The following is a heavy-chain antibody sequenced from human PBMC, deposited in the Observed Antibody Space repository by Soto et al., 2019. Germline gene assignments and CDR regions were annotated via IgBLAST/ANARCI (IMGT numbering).Heavy chain of an antibody. Sequence: SETLSLTCTVSGGSISGYYWSWIRQPPGKGLEWIGYIYYSGSTNYNPSLKSRVTISVDTSKNQFSLKLSSVTAADTAVYYCARDRRSRGVRDGNTHFNNGGRGPRCTVSS. CDR1: GGSISGYY. CDR2: IYYSGST. CDR3: ARDRRSRGVRDGNTHFNN. J-gene: IGHJ4*02. D-gene: IGHD3-10*01. V-gene: IGHV4-59*01.